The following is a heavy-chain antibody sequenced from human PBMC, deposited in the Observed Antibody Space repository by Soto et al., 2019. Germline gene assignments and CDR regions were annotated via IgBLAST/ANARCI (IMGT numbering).Heavy chain of an antibody. CDR3: ARVGYQYYYGMDV. J-gene: IGHJ6*02. CDR1: GFTLTKYV. CDR2: SNGGNGDT. Sequence: ASVKVSFKASGFTLTKYVLHWLRQAPGQRLEWMGWSNGGNGDTKYSQKFQGRVTITRDTSASTAYMELSSLRSEDTAVYYCARVGYQYYYGMDVWGQGTTVTVSS. D-gene: IGHD2-2*01. V-gene: IGHV1-3*01.